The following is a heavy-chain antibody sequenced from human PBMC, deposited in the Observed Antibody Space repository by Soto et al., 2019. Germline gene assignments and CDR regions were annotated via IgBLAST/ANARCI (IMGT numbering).Heavy chain of an antibody. CDR1: GFTFSSYG. J-gene: IGHJ6*02. CDR3: AKDRDDCSGGSCQYYYYGMDV. CDR2: ISYDGSNK. V-gene: IGHV3-30*18. Sequence: GGSLRLSCAASGFTFSSYGMHWVRQAPGKGLEWVAVISYDGSNKYYADSVKGRFTISRDNSKNTLYLQMNSLRAEDTAVYYCAKDRDDCSGGSCQYYYYGMDVWGQGTTVTVSS. D-gene: IGHD2-15*01.